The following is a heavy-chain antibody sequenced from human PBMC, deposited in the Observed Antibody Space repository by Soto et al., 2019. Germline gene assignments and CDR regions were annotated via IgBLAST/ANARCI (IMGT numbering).Heavy chain of an antibody. CDR3: AAVYYDSSGYYLPLAFDI. D-gene: IGHD3-22*01. J-gene: IGHJ3*02. V-gene: IGHV1-58*01. CDR1: GFTFTSSA. Sequence: SVKVSCKASGFTFTSSAVQWVRQARGQRLEWIGWIVVGSGNTNYAQKFQERVTITRDMSTSTAYMELSSLRSEDTAVYYCAAVYYDSSGYYLPLAFDIWGQGTMVTVS. CDR2: IVVGSGNT.